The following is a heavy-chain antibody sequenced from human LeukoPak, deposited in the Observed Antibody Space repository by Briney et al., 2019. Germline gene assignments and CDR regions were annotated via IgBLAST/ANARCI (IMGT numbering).Heavy chain of an antibody. CDR3: AKDRSDADMVYVFDY. Sequence: GGSLRLSCAASGFTFSDYYMSWIRQAPGQGLEWVSGISSSGVTTYYADSVKGRFTISRDNTKNTLYLQMNSLRAEDTAAYYCAKDRSDADMVYVFDYWGQGALVTVSA. V-gene: IGHV3-11*01. J-gene: IGHJ4*02. D-gene: IGHD5-18*01. CDR2: ISSSGVTT. CDR1: GFTFSDYY.